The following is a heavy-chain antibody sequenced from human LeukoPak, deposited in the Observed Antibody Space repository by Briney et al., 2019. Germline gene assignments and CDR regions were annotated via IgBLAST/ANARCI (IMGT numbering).Heavy chain of an antibody. V-gene: IGHV3-7*03. CDR2: IWLDGSAE. J-gene: IGHJ3*02. CDR1: GFSFSSYD. CDR3: ARDPYRFAFDI. Sequence: GGSLRLSCAASGFSFSSYDMHWVRQAPGKGLEWVAIIWLDGSAEYYVDSVKGRFTISRDNAKNSLYLQMNSPRAEDTAVYYCARDPYRFAFDIWGQGTVVLVSS. D-gene: IGHD1-26*01.